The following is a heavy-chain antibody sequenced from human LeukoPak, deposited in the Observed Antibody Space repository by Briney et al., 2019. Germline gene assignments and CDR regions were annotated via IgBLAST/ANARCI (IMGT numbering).Heavy chain of an antibody. CDR2: IYPRDGST. V-gene: IGHV1-46*01. CDR1: GYTFTHNY. J-gene: IGHJ4*02. CDR3: ARDQEGFDY. Sequence: ASVTVSCKASGYTFTHNYIHWVRQAPGQGLEWMGMIYPRDGSTSYAQKSQGRVTVTRDPSTSTVHMELSGLRSEDTAVYYCARDQEGFDYWGQGTLVTVSS.